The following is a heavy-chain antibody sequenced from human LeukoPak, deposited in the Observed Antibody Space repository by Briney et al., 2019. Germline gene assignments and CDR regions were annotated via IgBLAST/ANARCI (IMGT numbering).Heavy chain of an antibody. CDR1: GFAFSGYA. D-gene: IGHD3-22*01. CDR3: TRSSYDSSGLFDY. J-gene: IGHJ4*02. V-gene: IGHV3-23*01. Sequence: GGSLRLSCTVSGFAFSGYAMSWVRQAPGKGPEWVSSIGARGDVTYSADSVKGRFTISRDNSKRTLFLQMNSLRAEDTAVYYCTRSSYDSSGLFDYWGQGTLVTVSS. CDR2: IGARGDVT.